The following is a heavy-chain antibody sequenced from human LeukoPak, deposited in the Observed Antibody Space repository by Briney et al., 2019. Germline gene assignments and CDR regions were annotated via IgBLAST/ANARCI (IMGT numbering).Heavy chain of an antibody. CDR3: STEDKYCTSTTCGDS. D-gene: IGHD2-2*01. V-gene: IGHV1-2*02. J-gene: IGHJ5*02. Sequence: GSSVKVSCKASGYTFTDYYMHWVRQAPGQGLEWIGYIIPHSGGTTYAQKFQGRVTMTRDTSSSAVYMDLSSLRSDDTAVYYCSTEDKYCTSTTCGDSWGQGTLVTVSS. CDR1: GYTFTDYY. CDR2: IIPHSGGT.